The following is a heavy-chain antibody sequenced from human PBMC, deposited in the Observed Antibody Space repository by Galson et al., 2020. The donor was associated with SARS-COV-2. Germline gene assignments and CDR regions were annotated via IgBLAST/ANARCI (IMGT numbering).Heavy chain of an antibody. J-gene: IGHJ6*02. CDR1: GYTFNNYG. Sequence: ASVKVSCKASGYTFNNYGIIWVRQAPGQGLEWMGGISAHNGHTNYAQEFQGRVTMTTDTSTTTAYMELRSLRSDDTAAYYCARAINLRSYGLYSAAMDVWGQGTTVTVSS. CDR2: ISAHNGHT. CDR3: ARAINLRSYGLYSAAMDV. V-gene: IGHV1-18*01. D-gene: IGHD3-16*01.